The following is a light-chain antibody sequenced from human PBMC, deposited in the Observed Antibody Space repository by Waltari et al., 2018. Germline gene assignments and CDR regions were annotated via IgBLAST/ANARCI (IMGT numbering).Light chain of an antibody. V-gene: IGKV1-8*01. CDR1: QHIAGY. CDR2: AAS. Sequence: TGDRVTITCRASQHIAGYLAWYQQKPGKAPKLLIYAASTLQSGVPSRFSGSGSGTDFTLTISCLQSEDFATYYCQQYYSDPLTFGGGTKVEIK. J-gene: IGKJ4*01. CDR3: QQYYSDPLT.